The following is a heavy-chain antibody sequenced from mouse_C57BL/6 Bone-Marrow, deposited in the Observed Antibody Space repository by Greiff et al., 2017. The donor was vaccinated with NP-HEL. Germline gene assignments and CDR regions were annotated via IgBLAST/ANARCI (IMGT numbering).Heavy chain of an antibody. CDR3: AIASAAYVPDFDY. Sequence: VQLQQSGAELAKPGASVKLSCKASGYTFTSYWMHWVKQRPGQGLEWIGYINPSSGYTKYNQKFKDKATLTADKSSSTAYMQLSSLTYEDSAVYYCAIASAAYVPDFDYWGQGTTLTVSS. CDR1: GYTFTSYW. CDR2: INPSSGYT. D-gene: IGHD6-5*01. J-gene: IGHJ2*01. V-gene: IGHV1-7*01.